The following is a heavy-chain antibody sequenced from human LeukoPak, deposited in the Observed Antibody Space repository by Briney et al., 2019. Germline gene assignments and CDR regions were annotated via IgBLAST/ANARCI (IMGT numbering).Heavy chain of an antibody. J-gene: IGHJ5*02. V-gene: IGHV3-23*01. Sequence: GGSLRLSCAASGFTFSSYAMSWVRQAPGKGLEWISTISSSGGNTYYTNSVKGRFTISRDNSKNTVYLQMNSLKAEDTAVYSCARDPNYGSTWYVNWFDPWGQGTLVTVSS. CDR2: ISSSGGNT. D-gene: IGHD6-13*01. CDR3: ARDPNYGSTWYVNWFDP. CDR1: GFTFSSYA.